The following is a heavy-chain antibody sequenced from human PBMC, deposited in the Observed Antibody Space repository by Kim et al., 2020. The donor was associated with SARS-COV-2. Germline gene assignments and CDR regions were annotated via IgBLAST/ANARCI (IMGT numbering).Heavy chain of an antibody. Sequence: SETLSLTCTVSGGSISGYFWNWIRQPAGRGLEYIGRIYYTGDTASNPSLRSRVTMSVDTSKNLFSLKLTSVTAADAALYYCARGSVSGRQLDYWGQGTPVTVSS. V-gene: IGHV4-4*07. CDR2: IYYTGDT. J-gene: IGHJ4*02. CDR1: GGSISGYF. D-gene: IGHD6-6*01. CDR3: ARGSVSGRQLDY.